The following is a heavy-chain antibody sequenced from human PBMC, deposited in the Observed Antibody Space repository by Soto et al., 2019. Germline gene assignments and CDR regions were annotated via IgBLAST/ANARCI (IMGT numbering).Heavy chain of an antibody. Sequence: GASVKVSCKASGFTFTSSAVQWVRQARGQRLEWIGRIVVGSGNTNYAQKFQERVTITRDMSTSTAYMELSSLRSEDTAVYYCAALSSIAAVYYGMDVWGQGTTVTVSS. CDR1: GFTFTSSA. V-gene: IGHV1-58*01. CDR3: AALSSIAAVYYGMDV. J-gene: IGHJ6*02. D-gene: IGHD6-6*01. CDR2: IVVGSGNT.